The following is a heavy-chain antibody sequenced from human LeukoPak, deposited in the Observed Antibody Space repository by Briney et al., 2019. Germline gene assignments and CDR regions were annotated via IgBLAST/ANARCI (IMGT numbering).Heavy chain of an antibody. CDR1: GFTFSSYS. Sequence: GGYLRLSCAASGFTFSSYSMNWVRQAPGKGLEWVSSISSSSSYIYYADSVKGRFTISRDNAKNSLYLQMNSLRAEDTAVYYCARGLLWFGEVPGDWFDPWGQGTLVTVSS. D-gene: IGHD3-10*01. V-gene: IGHV3-21*01. CDR2: ISSSSSYI. J-gene: IGHJ5*02. CDR3: ARGLLWFGEVPGDWFDP.